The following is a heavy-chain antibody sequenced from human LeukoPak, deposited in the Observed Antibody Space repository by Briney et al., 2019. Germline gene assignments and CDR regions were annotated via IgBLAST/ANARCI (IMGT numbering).Heavy chain of an antibody. CDR2: FDPEDGET. D-gene: IGHD4-23*01. CDR3: AIRYGGNHLFDY. J-gene: IGHJ4*02. V-gene: IGHV1-24*01. Sequence: GASVKVSCKVSGYTLTELSMHWVRQAPGKGLEWMGGFDPEDGETIYAQKFQGRVTITRNTSISTAYMELSSLRSEDTAVYYCAIRYGGNHLFDYWGQGTLVTVSS. CDR1: GYTLTELS.